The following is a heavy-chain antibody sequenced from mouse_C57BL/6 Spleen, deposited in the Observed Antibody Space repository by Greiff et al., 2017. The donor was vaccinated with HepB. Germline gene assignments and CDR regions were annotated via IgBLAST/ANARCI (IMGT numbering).Heavy chain of an antibody. CDR1: GYSFTSYY. J-gene: IGHJ2*01. D-gene: IGHD3-2*02. Sequence: VQLQQSGPELVKPGASVKISCKASGYSFTSYYIHWVKQRPGQGLEWIGWIYPGSGNTKYNEKFKGKATLTADTSSSTAYMQLSSLTSEDSAVYYCARGLRLHFDYWGQGTTLTVSS. V-gene: IGHV1-66*01. CDR3: ARGLRLHFDY. CDR2: IYPGSGNT.